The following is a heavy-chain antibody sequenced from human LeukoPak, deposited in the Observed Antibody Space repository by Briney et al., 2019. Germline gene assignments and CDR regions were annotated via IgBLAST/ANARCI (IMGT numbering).Heavy chain of an antibody. CDR1: GGSTNSHY. J-gene: IGHJ3*02. CDR3: ARDLATAIGDAFDI. D-gene: IGHD1-26*01. V-gene: IGHV4-59*11. CDR2: IYYSGST. Sequence: SETLSLTCTVSGGSTNSHYWSWIRQPPGKGLEWIGYIYYSGSTNYNPSLKSRVTISVDTSKNQFPLKLSSVTAADTAVYYCARDLATAIGDAFDIWGQGTMVTVSS.